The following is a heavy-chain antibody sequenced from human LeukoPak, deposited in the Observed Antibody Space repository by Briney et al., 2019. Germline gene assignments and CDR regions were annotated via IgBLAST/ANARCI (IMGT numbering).Heavy chain of an antibody. V-gene: IGHV4-4*07. D-gene: IGHD3-10*01. Sequence: SETLSLTCTVSGGSISSYYWSWLRQPAGKEPEWIGRIYPLETTNYNPSLKSRVAISVDTSKNQFSLKLSSVTAADTAVYYCARDGRITMVRGVLDYWGQGTLVTVSS. CDR3: ARDGRITMVRGVLDY. CDR2: IYPLETT. CDR1: GGSISSYY. J-gene: IGHJ4*02.